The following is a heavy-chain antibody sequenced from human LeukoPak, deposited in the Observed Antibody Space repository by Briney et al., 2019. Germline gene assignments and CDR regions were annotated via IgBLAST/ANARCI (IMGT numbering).Heavy chain of an antibody. CDR2: LYFTGST. V-gene: IGHV4-39*01. D-gene: IGHD3-3*01. CDR3: ARSLQDIWSGYEAPRRPFDQ. J-gene: IGHJ4*02. Sequence: PSETLSLPCTVSGDSINSRNYGWGWLRQPRGKGLEWIVSLYFTGSTYYNPSLKSRVTISLDTAKKPFSLNLISVTGADTAVYYCARSLQDIWSGYEAPRRPFDQWGRGTLVTVTS. CDR1: GDSINSRNYG.